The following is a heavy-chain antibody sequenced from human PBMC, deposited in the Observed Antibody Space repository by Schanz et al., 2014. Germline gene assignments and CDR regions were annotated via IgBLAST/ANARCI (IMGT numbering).Heavy chain of an antibody. CDR2: MNESHSTI. J-gene: IGHJ5*02. D-gene: IGHD3-10*01. Sequence: EVQLLESGGGLVEPGGSLRLSSAASGFSFSSYAMGWVRQARGKGLEWVSAMNESHSTIYYADSVRGRFTISRDNAKNTLYLQMNSLRAEDTAVYYCARPALWFGDNCFDPWGQGTLXTVSS. CDR3: ARPALWFGDNCFDP. V-gene: IGHV3-23*01. CDR1: GFSFSSYA.